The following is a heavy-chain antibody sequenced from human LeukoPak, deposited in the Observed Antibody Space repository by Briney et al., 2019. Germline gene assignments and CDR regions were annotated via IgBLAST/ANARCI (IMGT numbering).Heavy chain of an antibody. CDR2: IRYDGSNE. J-gene: IGHJ4*02. CDR3: AKETTVAGFYPYFDY. V-gene: IGHV3-30*02. D-gene: IGHD6-19*01. Sequence: PGGSLRLSCAASGFSFSGYGMHWVRQAPGKGLEWVAFIRYDGSNEYYADSVKGRFTISRDKSKNTLSLQMNGLRVEDTAVYYCAKETTVAGFYPYFDYWGQGTLVTVSS. CDR1: GFSFSGYG.